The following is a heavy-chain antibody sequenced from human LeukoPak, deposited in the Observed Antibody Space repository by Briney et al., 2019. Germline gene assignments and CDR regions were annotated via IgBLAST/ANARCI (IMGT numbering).Heavy chain of an antibody. CDR1: GGSISSYY. V-gene: IGHV4-59*01. J-gene: IGHJ5*02. CDR2: IYYSGST. D-gene: IGHD3-3*01. Sequence: SETLSLTCTVSGGSISSYYWSWMRQPPGKGLEWIGYIYYSGSTNYNPSLKSRVTISVDTSKNQFSLKLSSVTAADTAVYYCARALFDFWSGYYFPNWFDPWGQGTLVTVSS. CDR3: ARALFDFWSGYYFPNWFDP.